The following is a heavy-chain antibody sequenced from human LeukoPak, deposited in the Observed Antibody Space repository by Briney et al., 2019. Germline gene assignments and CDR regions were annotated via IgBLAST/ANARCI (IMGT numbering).Heavy chain of an antibody. CDR2: IYYSGTT. V-gene: IGHV4-39*07. Sequence: SETLSLTCTVSGGSIRSSSYFWGWLRQPSGKGLEWIGNIYYSGTTYYNPSLKSRVTISVDTSKNQLSLKLSSVTAADTAMYYCARVLKVDTAVILHFDIWGQGTLVTVSS. J-gene: IGHJ4*02. D-gene: IGHD5-18*01. CDR1: GGSIRSSSYF. CDR3: ARVLKVDTAVILHFDI.